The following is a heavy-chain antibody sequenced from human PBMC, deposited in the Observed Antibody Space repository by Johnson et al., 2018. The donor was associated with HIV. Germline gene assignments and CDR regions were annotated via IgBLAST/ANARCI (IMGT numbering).Heavy chain of an antibody. D-gene: IGHD6-19*01. CDR1: GFTFSTYW. Sequence: VQLVESGGGLVQPGGSLRLSCAASGFTFSTYWMSWVRQAPGKGLEWVASIKQDGSEKYYVDSVKGRFTIPRDNAKNSLYVQMSSLRAEATAVYFCAGDNLPGIAVYGGAFDIWGQGTMVTVSS. CDR2: IKQDGSEK. CDR3: AGDNLPGIAVYGGAFDI. V-gene: IGHV3-7*01. J-gene: IGHJ3*02.